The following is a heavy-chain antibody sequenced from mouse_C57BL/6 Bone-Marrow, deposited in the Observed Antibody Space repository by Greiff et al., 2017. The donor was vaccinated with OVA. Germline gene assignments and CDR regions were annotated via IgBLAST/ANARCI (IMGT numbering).Heavy chain of an antibody. CDR1: GYTFTDYE. CDR3: TRKGDPYWYFDV. J-gene: IGHJ1*03. CDR2: IDPETGGT. V-gene: IGHV1-15*01. Sequence: PVQQSGAELVRPGASVTLSCKASGYTFTDYEMHWVKQTPVHGLEWIGAIDPETGGTAYNQKFKGKAILTADKSSSTAYMELRSLTSEDSAVYYCTRKGDPYWYFDVWGTGTTVTVSS.